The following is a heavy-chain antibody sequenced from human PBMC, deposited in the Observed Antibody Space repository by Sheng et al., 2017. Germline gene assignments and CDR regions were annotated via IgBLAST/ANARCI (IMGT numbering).Heavy chain of an antibody. CDR2: IHHSGST. Sequence: QVQLQESGPGLVKPSETLSLTCAVSGYSISSGFFWGWIRQPPGKGLEWIASIHHSGSTDYNPSLKSRVTISVDTSKNQFSLKLSSVTAADTAVYYCARRRGWGGTYSDFDYWGQGTLVTVSS. V-gene: IGHV4-38-2*01. D-gene: IGHD1-26*01. CDR3: ARRRGWGGTYSDFDY. CDR1: GYSISSGFF. J-gene: IGHJ4*02.